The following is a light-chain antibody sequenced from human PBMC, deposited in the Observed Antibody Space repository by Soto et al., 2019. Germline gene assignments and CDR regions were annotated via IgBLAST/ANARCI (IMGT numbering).Light chain of an antibody. V-gene: IGLV2-14*01. CDR2: EVN. Sequence: QSALTQPASLSGSPGQSITISCTGTSSDIGAYDYVSWFQQHPGKAPKLMISEVNNRPSGVSNRFSGSKSGNTAYLTISGLQVEDEAEYVCFSFTTTSNHVFGTGTKLTVL. J-gene: IGLJ1*01. CDR3: FSFTTTSNHV. CDR1: SSDIGAYDY.